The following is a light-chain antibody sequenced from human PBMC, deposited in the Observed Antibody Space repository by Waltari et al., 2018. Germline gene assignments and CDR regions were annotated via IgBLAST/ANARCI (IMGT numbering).Light chain of an antibody. CDR1: SSNIGSHP. CDR2: NND. J-gene: IGLJ1*01. Sequence: QSVLTQPPSASGTPGQTVTISCSVSSSNIGSHPANWSQQLPETAPHPVVYNNDQRPSGVPDRVSGSKSGTSASLAISGLQSEDEADYYCATWDDSLNGYVFGPGTTVTVL. V-gene: IGLV1-44*01. CDR3: ATWDDSLNGYV.